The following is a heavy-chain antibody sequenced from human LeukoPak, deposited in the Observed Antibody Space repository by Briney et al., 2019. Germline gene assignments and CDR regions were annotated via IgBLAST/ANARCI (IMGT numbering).Heavy chain of an antibody. D-gene: IGHD5-12*01. V-gene: IGHV4-59*01. CDR3: ARSDSGYDDYYYYYMDV. Sequence: PSETLSLTCTVSGGSISNYYWNWLRQPPGKGLEGLGFIYSSGTTNYNPSLKSRLSFSIDTSKNQFSLKLTSMTAADTAVYYCARSDSGYDDYYYYYMDVWGKGTTVTVSS. J-gene: IGHJ6*03. CDR1: GGSISNYY. CDR2: IYSSGTT.